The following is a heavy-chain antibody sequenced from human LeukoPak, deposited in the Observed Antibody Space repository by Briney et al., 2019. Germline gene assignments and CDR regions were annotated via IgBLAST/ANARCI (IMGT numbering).Heavy chain of an antibody. CDR1: GYTFTNYW. J-gene: IGHJ5*02. CDR3: ATFSMDTAMCP. V-gene: IGHV5-51*01. Sequence: GESLKISCKGSGYTFTNYWIGWVRQMPGRGLEWMGIIYPVDSDTRYSPSFQGQVTISADKSISTAYLQWSSLKASDTAMYYCATFSMDTAMCPWGQGTLVTVSS. CDR2: IYPVDSDT. D-gene: IGHD5-18*01.